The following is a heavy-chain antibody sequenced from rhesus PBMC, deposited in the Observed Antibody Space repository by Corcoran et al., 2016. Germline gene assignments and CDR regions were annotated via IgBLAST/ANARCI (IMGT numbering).Heavy chain of an antibody. J-gene: IGHJ4*01. CDR3: ARRDSSGWYRDY. Sequence: QVQLQESGPGLVKPSETLSLTCAVAGAPISSNYYYWSWNRQAPGKGLEWSGYISSSGSTSCSPSLKSRVTISRDTSKNQFSLKLSSVTAADTAVYYCARRDSSGWYRDYWGQGVLVTVSS. V-gene: IGHV4-122*02. CDR1: GAPISSNYYY. D-gene: IGHD6-31*01. CDR2: ISSSGST.